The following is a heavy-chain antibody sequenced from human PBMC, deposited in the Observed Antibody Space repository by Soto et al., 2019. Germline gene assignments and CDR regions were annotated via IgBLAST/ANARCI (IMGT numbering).Heavy chain of an antibody. CDR2: IYYSGST. CDR1: GGSISTYY. Sequence: SETLSLTCTLSGGSISTYYWSWIRQPPGKGLEWIGYIYYSGSTKYNPSPKSRVTISVDSSKNQFSLKLSSVTAADTAVYYCASVSYGDYWRFDYWGQGTPVTVSS. J-gene: IGHJ4*02. D-gene: IGHD4-17*01. V-gene: IGHV4-59*01. CDR3: ASVSYGDYWRFDY.